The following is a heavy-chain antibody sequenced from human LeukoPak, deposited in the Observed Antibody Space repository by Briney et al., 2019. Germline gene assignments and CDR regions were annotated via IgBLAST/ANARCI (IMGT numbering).Heavy chain of an antibody. J-gene: IGHJ6*03. CDR3: ARVMEEDIVVVPAASYYYYMDV. D-gene: IGHD2-2*01. Sequence: SETLSLTCTVSGGSISSYYWSWIRQPAGNGLEWIGRIYTSASTNYNPSLKSRVTMSVDTSKNQFSLKLSSVTAADTAVYYCARVMEEDIVVVPAASYYYYMDVWGKGTTVTVSS. CDR1: GGSISSYY. V-gene: IGHV4-4*07. CDR2: IYTSAST.